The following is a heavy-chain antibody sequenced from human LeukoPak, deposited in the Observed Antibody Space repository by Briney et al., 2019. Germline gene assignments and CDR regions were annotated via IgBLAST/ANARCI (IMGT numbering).Heavy chain of an antibody. D-gene: IGHD2-2*02. CDR1: GFTFSKYW. V-gene: IGHV3-7*01. Sequence: PGGSLRLSCAASGFTFSKYWMSWVRQAPGKGLEWVANIKEDGSEKYYVDSVKGRFTIFRDNAKNSLYLQMNSLRAEDTAVYYCARYGIKGCSTTNCYTSYFYYGMDVWGQGTTVTVSS. CDR2: IKEDGSEK. CDR3: ARYGIKGCSTTNCYTSYFYYGMDV. J-gene: IGHJ6*02.